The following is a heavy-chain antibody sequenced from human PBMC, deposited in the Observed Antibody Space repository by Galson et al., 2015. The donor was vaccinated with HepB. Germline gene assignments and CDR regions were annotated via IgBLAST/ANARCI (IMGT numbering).Heavy chain of an antibody. D-gene: IGHD2-15*01. J-gene: IGHJ4*02. CDR2: ISVHNGDT. CDR1: GYRFTSYG. CDR3: ARAGVFADSPAPLDY. Sequence: SGYRFTSYGISWVRQAPGQGLEWMGWISVHNGDTNYAQTLRDRLTVTTDTSTSTAYMELRTLRSDDTAVYYCARAGVFADSPAPLDYWGQGTLVTVSS. V-gene: IGHV1-18*01.